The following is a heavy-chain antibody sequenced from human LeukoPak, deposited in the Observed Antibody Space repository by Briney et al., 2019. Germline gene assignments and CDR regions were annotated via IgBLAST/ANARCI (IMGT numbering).Heavy chain of an antibody. J-gene: IGHJ3*02. Sequence: SQTLSLTCAISGDSVSSNSAAWNWIRQSPSRGLEWLGRTYYRSKWYNDYAVSVKSRITINPDTSKNQFPLNLSSMTAADTAVYYCARAAWRGSNSRDAFDIWGQGTVVTVSS. CDR3: ARAAWRGSNSRDAFDI. D-gene: IGHD4/OR15-4a*01. CDR1: GDSVSSNSAA. CDR2: TYYRSKWYN. V-gene: IGHV6-1*01.